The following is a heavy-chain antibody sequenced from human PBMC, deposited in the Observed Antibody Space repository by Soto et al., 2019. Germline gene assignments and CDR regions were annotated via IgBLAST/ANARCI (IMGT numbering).Heavy chain of an antibody. CDR3: AKDFFDFWSGYYFDY. D-gene: IGHD3-3*01. J-gene: IGHJ4*02. Sequence: GGSLRLSCAASGFTFSSYAMSWVRQAPGKGLEWVSAISGSGGSTYYADSVKGRFTISRDNSKNTLYLQMNSLRAEDTAVYYCAKDFFDFWSGYYFDYWGQGTLVTVSS. CDR2: ISGSGGST. V-gene: IGHV3-23*01. CDR1: GFTFSSYA.